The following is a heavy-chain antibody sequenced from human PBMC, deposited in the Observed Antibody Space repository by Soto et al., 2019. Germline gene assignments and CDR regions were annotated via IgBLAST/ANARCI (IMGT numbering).Heavy chain of an antibody. J-gene: IGHJ6*02. D-gene: IGHD3-10*01. V-gene: IGHV3-9*01. CDR3: AKAQYGSPMYGREV. Sequence: GGSLRLSCAASGFRFEDYAMHGVRQAPGKGLEWASGIAWNSDIIGYADSVKGRFTISRDNGKNSLYLQMNSLRPEDTALYYWAKAQYGSPMYGREVWGEGSTVTV. CDR1: GFRFEDYA. CDR2: IAWNSDII.